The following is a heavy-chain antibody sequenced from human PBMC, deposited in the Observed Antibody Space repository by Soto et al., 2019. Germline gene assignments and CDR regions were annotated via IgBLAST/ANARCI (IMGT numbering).Heavy chain of an antibody. CDR3: ARLCNWGGSCSHDY. Sequence: QVQLVQSGAEVKKPGASVKVSCKASGYTFTSYAMHWVRQAPGQRLEWMGWINAGNGNTKYSQKFQGRVTITRDTSASTAYMELSSLRSEDTAVYFCARLCNWGGSCSHDYWGQGTLVTVSS. D-gene: IGHD2-15*01. J-gene: IGHJ4*02. CDR1: GYTFTSYA. CDR2: INAGNGNT. V-gene: IGHV1-3*01.